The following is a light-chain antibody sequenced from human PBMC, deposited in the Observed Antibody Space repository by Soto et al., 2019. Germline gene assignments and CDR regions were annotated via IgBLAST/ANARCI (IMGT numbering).Light chain of an antibody. CDR3: QDFDTPQRT. J-gene: IGKJ1*01. CDR1: QRVSSNY. Sequence: EIVLTQSPGTLSLSPGERATLSCRASQRVSSNYLAWYQQKPGQAPRLLIYGVSSRATGIPDRFSGSGSGTDFTLTINRLEPEDCAVYYCQDFDTPQRTFGQGTKGDI. CDR2: GVS. V-gene: IGKV3-20*01.